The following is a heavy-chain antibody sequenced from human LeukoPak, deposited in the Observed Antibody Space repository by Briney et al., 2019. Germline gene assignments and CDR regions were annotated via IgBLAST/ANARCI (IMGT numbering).Heavy chain of an antibody. CDR2: IYPGDSDT. CDR1: GYSFTSYW. J-gene: IGHJ3*02. V-gene: IGHV5-51*01. D-gene: IGHD2-2*02. CDR3: ARERVPAAIFDAFDI. Sequence: GESLKISCKGSGYSFTSYWIGWVRQMPGKGLEWMGIIYPGDSDTRYSPSFQGQVTISADKSISTAYLQWSSLKASDTAMYYCARERVPAAIFDAFDIWGQGTMVTVPS.